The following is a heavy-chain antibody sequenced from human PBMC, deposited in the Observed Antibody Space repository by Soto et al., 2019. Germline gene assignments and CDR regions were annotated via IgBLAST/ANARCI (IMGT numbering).Heavy chain of an antibody. J-gene: IGHJ6*02. CDR3: ARDRIRVYGMDF. CDR2: INPNSGGT. V-gene: IGHV1-2*02. Sequence: AALVKGYWTAAGSSFSVYYMHWVRQAPGQGLEWMGWINPNSGGTNYAQKFQGRVTMTRDTSISTAYMELSRLRSDDTAVYYCARDRIRVYGMDFWGQGTTVNVSS. D-gene: IGHD2-21*01. CDR1: GSSFSVYY.